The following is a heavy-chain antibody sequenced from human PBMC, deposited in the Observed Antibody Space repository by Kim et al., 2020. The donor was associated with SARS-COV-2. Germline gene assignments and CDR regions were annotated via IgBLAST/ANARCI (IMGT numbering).Heavy chain of an antibody. CDR2: IYTSGCT. Sequence: SETLSLTCTVSGGSISSYYWSWIRQPAGKGLEWIGRIYTSGCTNYNPSLKSRVTMSVDTSKNQFSLKLSSVTAADTAVYYCARYPRKGLPDWYFDLWGRGTLVTVSS. D-gene: IGHD2-2*01. CDR3: ARYPRKGLPDWYFDL. CDR1: GGSISSYY. V-gene: IGHV4-4*07. J-gene: IGHJ2*01.